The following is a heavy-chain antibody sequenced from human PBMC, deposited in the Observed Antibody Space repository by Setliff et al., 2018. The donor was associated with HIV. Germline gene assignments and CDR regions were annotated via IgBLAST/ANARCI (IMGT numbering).Heavy chain of an antibody. Sequence: ETLSLTCTVSGSFINSDYWGWILQPPGKGLEWIGSIHHSATTYYNPSLWGRVTISIDTSKNQFSLKLSSVTAADPAVYYCARQEGYCSSTSCYAGSFMGYYYMDVWGKGTTVTVSS. V-gene: IGHV4-38-2*02. D-gene: IGHD2-2*01. CDR2: IHHSATT. J-gene: IGHJ6*03. CDR1: GSFINSDY. CDR3: ARQEGYCSSTSCYAGSFMGYYYMDV.